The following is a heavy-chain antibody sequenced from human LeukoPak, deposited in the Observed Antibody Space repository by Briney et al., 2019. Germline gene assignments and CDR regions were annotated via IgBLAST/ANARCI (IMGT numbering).Heavy chain of an antibody. J-gene: IGHJ5*02. CDR3: ARVGCSSTSCYRWFDP. Sequence: ASVKVSCKASGYTFTSYDINWVRQATGQGLGWMGWMNPNSGNTGYAQKFQGRVTMTRNTSISTAYMELSSLRSEDTAVYYCARVGCSSTSCYRWFDPWGQGTLVTVSS. V-gene: IGHV1-8*01. D-gene: IGHD2-2*01. CDR1: GYTFTSYD. CDR2: MNPNSGNT.